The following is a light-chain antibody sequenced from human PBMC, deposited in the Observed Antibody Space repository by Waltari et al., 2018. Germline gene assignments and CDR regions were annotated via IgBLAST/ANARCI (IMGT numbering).Light chain of an antibody. CDR1: QSISSY. Sequence: DIQMTQSPSSLSASVGDRGTITCRASQSISSYLNWYQQKPGKAPKLLIYAASSLQSGGPSRFSGSGSGTDFTLTISSLQPEDFATYYCQQSYSTPPLTFGGGTKVEIK. CDR3: QQSYSTPPLT. CDR2: AAS. V-gene: IGKV1-39*01. J-gene: IGKJ4*01.